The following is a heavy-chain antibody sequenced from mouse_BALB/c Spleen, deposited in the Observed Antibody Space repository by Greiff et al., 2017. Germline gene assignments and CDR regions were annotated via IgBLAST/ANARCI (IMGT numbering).Heavy chain of an antibody. CDR2: IYPGDGDT. CDR1: GYAFSSSW. D-gene: IGHD2-4*01. V-gene: IGHV1-82*01. Sequence: QVQLQQSGPELVKPGASVKISCKASGYAFSSSWMNWVKQRPGQGLEWIGRIYPGDGDTNYNGKFKGKATLTADKSSSTAYMQLSSLTSVDSAVYFCAREDYERVYFDYWGQGTTLTVSS. J-gene: IGHJ2*01. CDR3: AREDYERVYFDY.